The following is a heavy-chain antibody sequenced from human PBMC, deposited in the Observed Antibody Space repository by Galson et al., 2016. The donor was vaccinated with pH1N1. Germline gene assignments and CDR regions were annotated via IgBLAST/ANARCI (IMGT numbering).Heavy chain of an antibody. CDR2: IYPRDSDT. V-gene: IGHV5-51*01. CDR1: GYSFSTSW. D-gene: IGHD5-12*01. CDR3: ARLAGSGYKPRVFDL. Sequence: QSGAEVKKPGESVKISCKGSGYSFSTSWIGWVRQMPGKGLEWMGIIYPRDSDTHYSPSFQGQVTITADNSISTAYLQWSSLQASDTAMFFCARLAGSGYKPRVFDLWVRGTLVSVSS. J-gene: IGHJ2*01.